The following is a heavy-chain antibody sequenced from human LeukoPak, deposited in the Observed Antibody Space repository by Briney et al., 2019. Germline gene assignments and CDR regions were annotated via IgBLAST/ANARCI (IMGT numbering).Heavy chain of an antibody. CDR2: ISANSGHK. CDR1: GYTFTNYG. J-gene: IGHJ4*02. CDR3: ARDGSTTDDY. D-gene: IGHD2/OR15-2a*01. Sequence: ASVTVSCKASGYTFTNYGIHWVRQAPGQGLEWMGWISANSGHKNYAQKLQGRVTLNPHTYSSTVYMELRSLRSEDTAGYYCARDGSTTDDYWGQGTLVTVSS. V-gene: IGHV1-18*01.